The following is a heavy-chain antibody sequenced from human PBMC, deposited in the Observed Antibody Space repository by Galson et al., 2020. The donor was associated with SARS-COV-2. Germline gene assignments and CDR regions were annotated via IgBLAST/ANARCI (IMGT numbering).Heavy chain of an antibody. Sequence: SETLSLTCSVAGYSVTSGYYWGFVRQPPGKGLEWIGSIHHTGVTYYNPSLSGRITVSGDTSKNQFSVKLISVTAADTAIYYCTAYKYDGGYGHYFDCWGQGILVTVSS. J-gene: IGHJ4*02. CDR2: IHHTGVT. CDR3: TAYKYDGGYGHYFDC. V-gene: IGHV4-38-2*02. CDR1: GYSVTSGYY. D-gene: IGHD3-22*01.